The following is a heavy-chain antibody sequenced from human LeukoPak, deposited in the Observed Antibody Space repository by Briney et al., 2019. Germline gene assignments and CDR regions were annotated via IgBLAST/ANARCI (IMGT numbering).Heavy chain of an antibody. J-gene: IGHJ4*02. CDR2: ISGSGGST. CDR1: GFTFSSYA. D-gene: IGHD2-15*01. Sequence: GGSLRLSCAASGFTFSSYAMSWVRQAPGKGLEWVSAISGSGGSTYYADSVKGRFTISRDNSKNTLYLQMNSLRAEDTAVYYCAILVLVVPHREFDYWGQGTLVTVSS. V-gene: IGHV3-23*01. CDR3: AILVLVVPHREFDY.